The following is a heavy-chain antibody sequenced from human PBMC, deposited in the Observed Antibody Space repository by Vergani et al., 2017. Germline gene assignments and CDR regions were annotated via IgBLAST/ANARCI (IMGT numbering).Heavy chain of an antibody. Sequence: QVQLQQWGAGLLKPSETLSLSCAASGGSFSGYYWSWIRQSPGKGLEWIGEVNHSGRINYNPSLKRRVTISGDTSKNQFSLRLTTVTAADTAVYYWARGLRPRRSVWTSAHVDDWSQGTLVTVSS. D-gene: IGHD5/OR15-5a*01. CDR2: VNHSGRI. J-gene: IGHJ4*02. CDR1: GGSFSGYY. V-gene: IGHV4-34*01. CDR3: ARGLRPRRSVWTSAHVDD.